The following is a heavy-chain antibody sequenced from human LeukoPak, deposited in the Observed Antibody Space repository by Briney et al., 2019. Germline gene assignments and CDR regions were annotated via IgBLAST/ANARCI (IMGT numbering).Heavy chain of an antibody. Sequence: ASVKVSCKASGYTFPSYDINWLRQATGQGLEWMGWMNPNSGNTGYAQKFQGRVTMTRNTSISTAYMELSSLRSEDTAVYYCARGITVAGYYYYGMDVWGQGTTVTVSS. J-gene: IGHJ6*02. CDR1: GYTFPSYD. D-gene: IGHD6-19*01. CDR2: MNPNSGNT. V-gene: IGHV1-8*01. CDR3: ARGITVAGYYYYGMDV.